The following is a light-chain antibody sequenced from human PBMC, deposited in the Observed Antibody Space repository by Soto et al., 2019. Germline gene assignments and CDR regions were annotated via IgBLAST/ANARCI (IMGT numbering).Light chain of an antibody. CDR2: DAS. CDR1: QSINRY. CDR3: QQRSSTPRT. Sequence: DIQMTQSPSSLPASVGDRVTITCRASQSINRYLNWYQHKPGKAPKLLIYDASSLQSGVPSRFSASGSGTDFTLTISSLQPEDFHTYYCQQRSSTPRTFGPGTKVDIK. J-gene: IGKJ3*01. V-gene: IGKV1-39*01.